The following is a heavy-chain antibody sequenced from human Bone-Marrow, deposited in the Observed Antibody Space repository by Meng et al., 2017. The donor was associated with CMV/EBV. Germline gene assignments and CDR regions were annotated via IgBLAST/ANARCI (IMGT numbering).Heavy chain of an antibody. V-gene: IGHV3-48*04. D-gene: IGHD2-2*01. J-gene: IGHJ5*02. CDR2: ISSSSSTI. Sequence: GGSLRLSCAASGFTFSSYSMNWVRQAPGKGLEWVSYISSSSSTIYYADSVKGRFTISRDNAKNPLYLQMNSLRAEDRAVYYCARGKYCSSTGCPTEDWFDPWGQGTLVTVSS. CDR3: ARGKYCSSTGCPTEDWFDP. CDR1: GFTFSSYS.